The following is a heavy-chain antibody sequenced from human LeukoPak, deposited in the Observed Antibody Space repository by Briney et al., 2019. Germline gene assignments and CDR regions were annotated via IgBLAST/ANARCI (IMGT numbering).Heavy chain of an antibody. CDR2: MNPNSGNT. CDR3: ARGSSWAVSFDP. Sequence: GASVKVSCKASGYTFTSYDINWVRQATGQGLEWMGWMNPNSGNTGYAQKFQGRVTMTRNTSISTAYMELSSLRSEDTAVYYCARGSSWAVSFDPWGQGTLVTVSS. D-gene: IGHD6-13*01. CDR1: GYTFTSYD. V-gene: IGHV1-8*01. J-gene: IGHJ5*02.